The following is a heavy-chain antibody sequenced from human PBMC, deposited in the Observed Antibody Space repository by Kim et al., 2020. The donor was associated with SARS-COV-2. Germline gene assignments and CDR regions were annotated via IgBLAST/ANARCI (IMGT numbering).Heavy chain of an antibody. D-gene: IGHD3-10*01. J-gene: IGHJ4*01. V-gene: IGHV4-38-2*02. CDR2: LYHTGSA. CDR3: ARALSFGDLLSPFDY. CDR1: DYSISRAFY. Sequence: SENLSLTCIVSDYSISRAFYWGWIRQPPGKGLEWIGSLYHTGSAFYNPSLQSRVTISVDKSKNRFSLNLGSVTAADTAVYYCARALSFGDLLSPFDYWG.